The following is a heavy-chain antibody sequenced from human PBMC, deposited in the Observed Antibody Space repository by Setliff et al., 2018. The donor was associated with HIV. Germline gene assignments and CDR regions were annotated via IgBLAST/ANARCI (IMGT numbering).Heavy chain of an antibody. CDR1: GFTFSSYW. CDR2: IKGDGSST. J-gene: IGHJ4*02. CDR3: ARPDFWSGHYNY. D-gene: IGHD3-3*01. Sequence: GGSLRLSCAASGFTFSSYWMHWVRQAPGKGLMWVSRIKGDGSSTSYADSVKGRFTISRDNAKNTLYLQMNSLRAEDTAVYYCARPDFWSGHYNYWGQGTLVTVS. V-gene: IGHV3-74*01.